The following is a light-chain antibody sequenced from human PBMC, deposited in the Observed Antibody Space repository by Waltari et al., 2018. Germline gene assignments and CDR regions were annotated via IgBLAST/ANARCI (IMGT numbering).Light chain of an antibody. CDR3: QQSYSTWYT. CDR2: AAS. Sequence: DIQMTQSPSSLSASVGDRVTITCRASQSISSYLNWYQQKPGKAPKLLIYAASSWQSGVPSRFSGSGPGTDFTLTISSLQPEDFATYYCQQSYSTWYTFGQGTKLEIK. V-gene: IGKV1-39*01. CDR1: QSISSY. J-gene: IGKJ2*01.